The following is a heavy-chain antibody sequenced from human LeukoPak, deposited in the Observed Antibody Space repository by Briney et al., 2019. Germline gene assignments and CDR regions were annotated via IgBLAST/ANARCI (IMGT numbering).Heavy chain of an antibody. CDR3: AKHGYSSGWPQVPSDY. CDR1: GGSISSGGYY. CDR2: IYYSGST. Sequence: MPSETLSLTCTVSGGSISSGGYYWSWIRQHPGKGLEWIGYIYYSGSTYYNPSLKSRVTISVDTSKNQFSLKLSSVTAADTAVYYCAKHGYSSGWPQVPSDYWGQGTLVTVSS. V-gene: IGHV4-31*03. J-gene: IGHJ4*02. D-gene: IGHD6-19*01.